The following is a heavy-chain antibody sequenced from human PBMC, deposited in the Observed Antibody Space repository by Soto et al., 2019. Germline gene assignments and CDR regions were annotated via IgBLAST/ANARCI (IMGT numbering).Heavy chain of an antibody. CDR2: IIPIFGTT. J-gene: IGHJ3*02. D-gene: IGHD6-13*01. Sequence: QVHLVQSGAEVKKPGSSVKVSCKASGGTFSNHAINWVRQAPGQGLEWMGRIIPIFGTTNYAQKFQGRVTFTADEPTVTAYMDMSSLKHDDTAIYYCAREVAADGTFREDVFDIWGQGTLVTVSS. V-gene: IGHV1-69*12. CDR1: GGTFSNHA. CDR3: AREVAADGTFREDVFDI.